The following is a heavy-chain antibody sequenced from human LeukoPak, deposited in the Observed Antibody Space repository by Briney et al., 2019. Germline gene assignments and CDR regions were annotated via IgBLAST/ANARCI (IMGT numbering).Heavy chain of an antibody. J-gene: IGHJ4*02. D-gene: IGHD2-2*01. CDR3: ARLGKYCSSTSCSYYFDY. Sequence: GASVKVSCKASGYTFTSYDINWVRQATGQGLEWMGWMNPNSGNTGHAQKFQGRVTITRNTSISTAYMELSSLRSEDTAVYYCARLGKYCSSTSCSYYFDYWGQGTLVTVSS. CDR1: GYTFTSYD. CDR2: MNPNSGNT. V-gene: IGHV1-8*03.